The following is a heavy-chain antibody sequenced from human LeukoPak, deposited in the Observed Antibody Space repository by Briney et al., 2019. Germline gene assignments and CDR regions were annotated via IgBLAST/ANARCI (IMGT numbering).Heavy chain of an antibody. CDR1: GYTFTGYY. Sequence: ASVKVSXKASGYTFTGYYMHWVRQAPGQGLEWMGRINPNSGGTNYAQKFQGRVTMTRDTSISTAYMELSRLRSDDTAVYYCARVKSGFSSGWYRGYIDYWGQGTLVTVSS. J-gene: IGHJ4*02. D-gene: IGHD6-19*01. V-gene: IGHV1-2*06. CDR2: INPNSGGT. CDR3: ARVKSGFSSGWYRGYIDY.